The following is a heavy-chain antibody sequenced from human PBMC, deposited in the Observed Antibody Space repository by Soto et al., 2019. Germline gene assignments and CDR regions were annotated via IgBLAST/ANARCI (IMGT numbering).Heavy chain of an antibody. D-gene: IGHD3-22*01. Sequence: SETLSLTCAVSGYSISSGGYSWSWILQPPGKGLEWIGYIYHSGSTYYNPSLKSRVTISVDRSKNQFSLKLSSVTAADTAVYYCAIGGYYYDRSGYYAYRAQGTLVPVAS. J-gene: IGHJ4*02. CDR3: AIGGYYYDRSGYYAY. CDR2: IYHSGST. CDR1: GYSISSGGYS. V-gene: IGHV4-30-2*01.